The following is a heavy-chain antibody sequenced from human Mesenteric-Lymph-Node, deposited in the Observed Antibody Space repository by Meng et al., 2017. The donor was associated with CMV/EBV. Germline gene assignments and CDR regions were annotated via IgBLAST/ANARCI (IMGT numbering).Heavy chain of an antibody. CDR3: ARQYTYYYDSNGNELDY. Sequence: SETLSLTCSVSGGSINSDYWSWVRQPPGKGLEWIGYMYYSGGTNYNPSLKSRVTMSVDTSKNQFSLKLSSVTAADTAVYYCARQYTYYYDSNGNELDYWGQGTLVTVSS. CDR2: MYYSGGT. J-gene: IGHJ4*02. CDR1: GGSINSDY. V-gene: IGHV4-59*01. D-gene: IGHD3-22*01.